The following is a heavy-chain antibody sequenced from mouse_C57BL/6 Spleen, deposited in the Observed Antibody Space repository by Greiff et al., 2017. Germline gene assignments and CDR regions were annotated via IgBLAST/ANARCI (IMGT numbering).Heavy chain of an antibody. J-gene: IGHJ2*01. Sequence: EVQGVESGGGLVQPKGSLKLSCAASGFSFNTYAMNWVRQAPGKGLEWVARIRSKSNNYATYYADSVKDRFTISRDDSESMLYLQMNNLKTEDTAMYYCVRGVGPGYFDYWGQGTTLTVSS. CDR3: VRGVGPGYFDY. D-gene: IGHD4-1*01. CDR1: GFSFNTYA. CDR2: IRSKSNNYAT. V-gene: IGHV10-1*01.